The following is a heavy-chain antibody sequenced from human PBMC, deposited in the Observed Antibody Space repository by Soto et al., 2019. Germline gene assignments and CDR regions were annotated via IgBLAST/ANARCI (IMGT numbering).Heavy chain of an antibody. Sequence: GASVKVSCKTSEDTFSIYTLSWVRQAPGQGLVWMGRVLPFLDVTTYSQRFQGRVTITADRSTTTAYMELSSLTFEDTAVYYCARDVDADFRTDFDYWGRGTLVTVSS. CDR2: VLPFLDVT. D-gene: IGHD4-17*01. CDR3: ARDVDADFRTDFDY. CDR1: EDTFSIYT. J-gene: IGHJ4*02. V-gene: IGHV1-69*04.